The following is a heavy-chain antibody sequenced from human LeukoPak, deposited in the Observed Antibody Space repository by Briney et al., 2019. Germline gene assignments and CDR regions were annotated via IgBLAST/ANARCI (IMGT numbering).Heavy chain of an antibody. CDR1: GYTCTGYY. Sequence: ASVKVFCKASGYTCTGYYMHWMRHAPGQGPEWMGWINPNSGGTSYAQKFQGRVTMTRDTSISTAYMELSRLRSDDTAVYYGASAKVIVPDYWGQGTLVTVSS. D-gene: IGHD5-18*01. CDR2: INPNSGGT. J-gene: IGHJ4*02. V-gene: IGHV1-2*02. CDR3: ASAKVIVPDY.